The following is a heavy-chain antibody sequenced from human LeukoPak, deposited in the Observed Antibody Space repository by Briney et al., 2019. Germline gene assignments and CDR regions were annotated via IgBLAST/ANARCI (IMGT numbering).Heavy chain of an antibody. Sequence: GGSLRLSCAASGFTFSGSAMHWVRQASGKGLEWVGRIRSKANSYATAYAASVKGRFTISRDDSKNTAYLQMNSLRAEDTAVHYCARGSNRGYSSGWEEWGYWGQGTLVTVSS. V-gene: IGHV3-73*01. CDR2: IRSKANSYAT. D-gene: IGHD6-19*01. CDR1: GFTFSGSA. CDR3: ARGSNRGYSSGWEEWGY. J-gene: IGHJ4*02.